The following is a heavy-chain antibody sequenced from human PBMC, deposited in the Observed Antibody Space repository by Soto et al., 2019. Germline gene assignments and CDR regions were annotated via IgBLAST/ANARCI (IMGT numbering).Heavy chain of an antibody. Sequence: GSLRLSCAASGFTFSSYAMSWVRQAPGKGLEWVSAISGSGGSTYYADSVKGRFTISRDNSKNTLYLQMNSLRAEDTAVYYCAKTSSGYSSSWYFFDYWGQGTLVTVSS. V-gene: IGHV3-23*01. CDR3: AKTSSGYSSSWYFFDY. D-gene: IGHD6-13*01. CDR2: ISGSGGST. J-gene: IGHJ4*02. CDR1: GFTFSSYA.